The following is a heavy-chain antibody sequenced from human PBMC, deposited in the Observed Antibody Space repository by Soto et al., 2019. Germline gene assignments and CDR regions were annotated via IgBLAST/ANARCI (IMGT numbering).Heavy chain of an antibody. Sequence: GGSLRLSCAASGFTFSSYGMHWVRQAPGKGLEWVAVIWYDGSNKYYADSVKGRFTISRDNSKNTLYLQMNSLRAEDTAVYYCARDSEQLIYTYYFDYWGQGTLVTVSS. J-gene: IGHJ4*02. V-gene: IGHV3-33*01. CDR2: IWYDGSNK. CDR3: ARDSEQLIYTYYFDY. D-gene: IGHD2-2*02. CDR1: GFTFSSYG.